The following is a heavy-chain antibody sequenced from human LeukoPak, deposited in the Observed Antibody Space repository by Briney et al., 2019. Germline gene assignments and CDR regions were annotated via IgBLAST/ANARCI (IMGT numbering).Heavy chain of an antibody. Sequence: GGSLRLSCAASGLTFSSHWMHWVRQAPGKGLVWVSRITNDGSSTTYADSVKGRFTISRDNAKNMLYLQVNSLRAEDTAVYYCARGPHYIHDFPFDYWGQGTLVTVSS. CDR3: ARGPHYIHDFPFDY. V-gene: IGHV3-74*01. CDR1: GLTFSSHW. CDR2: ITNDGSST. D-gene: IGHD2/OR15-2a*01. J-gene: IGHJ4*02.